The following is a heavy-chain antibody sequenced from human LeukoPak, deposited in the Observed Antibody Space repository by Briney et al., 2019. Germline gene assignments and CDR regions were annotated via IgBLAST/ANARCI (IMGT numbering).Heavy chain of an antibody. J-gene: IGHJ6*03. V-gene: IGHV3-23*01. D-gene: IGHD2-2*01. CDR2: ISGSGGST. CDR3: AKARWEVVPAATRSGDYYYYMDV. Sequence: GGSLRLSCAASGFTFSSYAMSWVRQAPGKGLEWVSAISGSGGSTYYADSVKGRFTISRDNSKNTLYLQMNSLRAEDTAVYYCAKARWEVVPAATRSGDYYYYMDVWGKGTTVTVSS. CDR1: GFTFSSYA.